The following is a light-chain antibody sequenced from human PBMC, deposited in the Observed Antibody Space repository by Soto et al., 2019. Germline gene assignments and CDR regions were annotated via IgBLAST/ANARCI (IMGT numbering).Light chain of an antibody. Sequence: QSALTQPASVSGSPGQSITISCTGTSSDVGGYNYVSWYHQQSGKAPKLMIHEVSNRPSGVSSRFSGSKSGNTASLTISGLQAEDEADYYCSSYTSSRAYVFGIGTKLTVL. J-gene: IGLJ1*01. CDR1: SSDVGGYNY. V-gene: IGLV2-14*01. CDR3: SSYTSSRAYV. CDR2: EVS.